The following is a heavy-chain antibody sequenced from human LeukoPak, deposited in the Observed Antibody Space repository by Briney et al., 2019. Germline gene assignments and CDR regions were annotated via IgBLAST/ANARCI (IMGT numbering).Heavy chain of an antibody. D-gene: IGHD6-13*01. J-gene: IGHJ5*02. Sequence: GASVKLSCKASGYTFIDYYIHRVRQAPGQGNEWMGWINPNSGDPYYAQKFQGRVTMTRDTSINTAYMELSGLTSDDTAVYYCARRLSTWSEGWFDPWGQGTLVIVSS. V-gene: IGHV1-2*02. CDR3: ARRLSTWSEGWFDP. CDR1: GYTFIDYY. CDR2: INPNSGDP.